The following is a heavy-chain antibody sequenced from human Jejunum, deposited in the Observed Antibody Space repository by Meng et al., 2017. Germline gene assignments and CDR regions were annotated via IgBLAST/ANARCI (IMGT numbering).Heavy chain of an antibody. D-gene: IGHD5-12*01. CDR1: GFILSAYG. V-gene: IGHV3-21*01. Sequence: GESLMISCEASGFILSAYGMNWVRQAPGKRLEWVCSISSSGNYIYYADSVKGRFTISRDNAKNSLYLQMNSLRAEDTAVYHCARRYSGDDGLFDYWGQGTVVTVSS. CDR3: ARRYSGDDGLFDY. J-gene: IGHJ4*02. CDR2: ISSSGNYI.